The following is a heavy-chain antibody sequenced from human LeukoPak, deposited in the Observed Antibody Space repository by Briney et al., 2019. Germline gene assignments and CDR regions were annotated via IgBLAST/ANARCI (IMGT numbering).Heavy chain of an antibody. V-gene: IGHV3-7*01. J-gene: IGHJ4*02. CDR1: GFTFGKYW. CDR2: IKLDGSEK. CDR3: ARGPTTYSFDY. D-gene: IGHD1-26*01. Sequence: GGSLRLSCVASGFTFGKYWMSWVRQAPGKGLEWVANIKLDGSEKNYVDSVKGRFTISRDNTKNSLYLQMNSLRAEDTAVYYCARGPTTYSFDYWGQGTLVTVSS.